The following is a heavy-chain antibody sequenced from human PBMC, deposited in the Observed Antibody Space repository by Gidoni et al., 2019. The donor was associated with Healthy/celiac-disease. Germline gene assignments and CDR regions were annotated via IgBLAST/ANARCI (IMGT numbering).Heavy chain of an antibody. J-gene: IGHJ4*02. Sequence: QVQLQQWGAGLLTPSETLSLTGAVYGGSFSGYYWSGNRQPPGKGLEWIGEINHSGSTNYNPSLKSRVTISVDTSKNQFSLKLSSVTAADTAVYYCARGTRRIAAAAPGAPFDYWGQGTLVTVSS. D-gene: IGHD6-13*01. CDR2: INHSGST. CDR1: GGSFSGYY. V-gene: IGHV4-34*01. CDR3: ARGTRRIAAAAPGAPFDY.